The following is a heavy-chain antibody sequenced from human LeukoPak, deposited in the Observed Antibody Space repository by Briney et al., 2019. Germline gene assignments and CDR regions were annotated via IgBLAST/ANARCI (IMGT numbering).Heavy chain of an antibody. CDR2: ISSSSSTI. Sequence: RGSLRLSCAASRFTFSSYSMNWVRQAPGKGLEWVSYISSSSSTIYYADSVKGRFTISRDNAKNSLYLQMNSLRVEDTAVYYCASPTGFLNVWGKGTTVTVSS. J-gene: IGHJ6*04. V-gene: IGHV3-48*01. CDR3: ASPTGFLNV. CDR1: RFTFSSYS. D-gene: IGHD4-11*01.